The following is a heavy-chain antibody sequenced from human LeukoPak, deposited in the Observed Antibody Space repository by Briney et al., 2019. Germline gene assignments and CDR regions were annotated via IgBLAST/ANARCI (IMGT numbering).Heavy chain of an antibody. V-gene: IGHV3-23*01. J-gene: IGHJ4*02. CDR1: GFTFSSYA. D-gene: IGHD3-10*01. CDR2: ISGSGGST. Sequence: GGSQRLSCAASGFTFSSYAMSWVRQAPGKGLEWVSAISGSGGSTYYADSVKGRFTISRDNSKNTLYLQMNSLRAEDTAVYYCAKDRRFGELRGYFDYWGQGTLVTVSS. CDR3: AKDRRFGELRGYFDY.